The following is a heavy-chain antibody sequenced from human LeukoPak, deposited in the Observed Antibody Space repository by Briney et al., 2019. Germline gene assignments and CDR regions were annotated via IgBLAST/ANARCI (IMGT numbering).Heavy chain of an antibody. V-gene: IGHV4-59*08. Sequence: SETLSLTCTVSGGSISNYYWSWIRQPPGKGLEWIGYISYSGSTNYNPSLQSRVTISVDTSKNQFPLTLSSVTAADTAMYYCASAGPDSLGGGDYWGQGTLVTVSS. J-gene: IGHJ4*02. CDR3: ASAGPDSLGGGDY. D-gene: IGHD3-10*01. CDR2: ISYSGST. CDR1: GGSISNYY.